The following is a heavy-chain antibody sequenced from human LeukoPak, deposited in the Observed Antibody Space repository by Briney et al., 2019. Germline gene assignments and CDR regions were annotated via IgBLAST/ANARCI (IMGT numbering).Heavy chain of an antibody. Sequence: ASVKVSCKASGYTFTSYGISWVRQAPGQGLEWMGIINPSGGSTSYAQKFQGRVTMTRDMSTSTVYMELSSLRSEDTAVYYCARDITMVRGGVDVWGKGTTVTVSS. D-gene: IGHD3-10*01. CDR3: ARDITMVRGGVDV. CDR1: GYTFTSYG. J-gene: IGHJ6*04. V-gene: IGHV1-46*01. CDR2: INPSGGST.